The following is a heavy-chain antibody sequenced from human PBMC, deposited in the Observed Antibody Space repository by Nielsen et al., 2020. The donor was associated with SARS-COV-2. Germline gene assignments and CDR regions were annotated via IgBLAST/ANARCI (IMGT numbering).Heavy chain of an antibody. J-gene: IGHJ6*02. CDR2: IYYSGST. D-gene: IGHD2-15*01. V-gene: IGHV4-59*01. CDR3: ARAWGDCSGGSCYSGDYYYYGMDV. CDR1: GGSISSYY. Sequence: SETLSLTCIVSGGSISSYYWSWIRQPPGKGLEWIGYIYYSGSTNYNPSLKSRVTISVDTSKNQFSLKLSSVTAADTAVYYCARAWGDCSGGSCYSGDYYYYGMDVWGQGTTVTVSS.